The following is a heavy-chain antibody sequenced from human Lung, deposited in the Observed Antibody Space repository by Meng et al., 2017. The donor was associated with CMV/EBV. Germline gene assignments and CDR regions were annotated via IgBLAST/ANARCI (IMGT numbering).Heavy chain of an antibody. CDR2: FYYTGSA. CDR3: AREYCASTGCYKGGRFDP. D-gene: IGHD2-2*02. J-gene: IGHJ5*02. V-gene: IGHV4-59*01. Sequence: SETLSLXCSVTGDSISSFYWTWIRQSPGKGLEWIGYFYYTGSANYNPSLKSRVTISGDTSKNQFSLRLSSVTAADTAVYYCAREYCASTGCYKGGRFDPWGQGTLVTVSS. CDR1: GDSISSFY.